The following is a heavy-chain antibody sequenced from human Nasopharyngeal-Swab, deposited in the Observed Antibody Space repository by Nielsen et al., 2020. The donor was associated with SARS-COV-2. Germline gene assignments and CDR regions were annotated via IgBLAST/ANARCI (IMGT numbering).Heavy chain of an antibody. V-gene: IGHV1-46*01. CDR2: INPSGGST. CDR1: VYTFISYY. D-gene: IGHD2-15*01. Sequence: ASVTVSCKASVYTFISYYMHWVRQPPAQGLEWMGIINPSGGSTSYAQKFQGRVTMTRDTSTSTVYMELSGLRSEDTAVYYCARDLRPLGYCSGGSCYYYYYYMDVWGKGTTVTVSS. CDR3: ARDLRPLGYCSGGSCYYYYYYMDV. J-gene: IGHJ6*03.